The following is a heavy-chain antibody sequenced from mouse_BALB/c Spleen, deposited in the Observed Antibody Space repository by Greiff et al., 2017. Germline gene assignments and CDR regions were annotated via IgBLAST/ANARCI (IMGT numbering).Heavy chain of an antibody. CDR2: ISSGGST. V-gene: IGHV5-6-5*01. Sequence: DVKLVESGGGLVKPGGSLKLSCAASGFTFSSYAMSWVRQTPEKRLEWVASISSGGSTYYPDSVKGRFTISRDNARNILYLQMSSLRSEDTAMYYCARGLMITTSYAMDYWGQGTSVTVSS. CDR1: GFTFSSYA. D-gene: IGHD2-4*01. J-gene: IGHJ4*01. CDR3: ARGLMITTSYAMDY.